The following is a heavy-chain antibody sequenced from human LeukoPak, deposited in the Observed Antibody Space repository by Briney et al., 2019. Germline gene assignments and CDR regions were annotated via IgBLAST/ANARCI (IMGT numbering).Heavy chain of an antibody. CDR1: GFTFSSYA. D-gene: IGHD6-19*01. Sequence: PGGSLRLSCAASGFTFSSYAMGWVRQAPGKGLEWVSAISGSGGSTYYADSVKGRFTISRDNSKNTLYLQMNSLRAEDTAVYYCAKDNIGSSGWFDYWGQGTLVTVSS. CDR2: ISGSGGST. V-gene: IGHV3-23*01. CDR3: AKDNIGSSGWFDY. J-gene: IGHJ4*02.